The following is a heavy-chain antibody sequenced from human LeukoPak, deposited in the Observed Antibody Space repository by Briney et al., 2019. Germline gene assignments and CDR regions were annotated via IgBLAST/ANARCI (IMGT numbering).Heavy chain of an antibody. CDR3: ATDSGSYWTGYPFDY. Sequence: ASVRVSCKASGYTFTNYGISWVRQAPGKGLEWMGGFDPEDGETIYAQKFQGRVTMTEDTSTDTAYMELSSLRSEDTAVYYCATDSGSYWTGYPFDYWGQGTLVTVSS. CDR1: GYTFTNYG. D-gene: IGHD1-26*01. V-gene: IGHV1-24*01. CDR2: FDPEDGET. J-gene: IGHJ4*02.